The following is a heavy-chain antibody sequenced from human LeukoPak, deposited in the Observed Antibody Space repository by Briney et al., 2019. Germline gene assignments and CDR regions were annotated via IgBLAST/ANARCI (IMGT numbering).Heavy chain of an antibody. CDR1: GFTFNNFG. CDR3: AKDLHGGYSSDY. Sequence: PGGSLRLSCAASGFTFNNFGMHWVRQAPGKGLEWVSFIGYEGVHKYYADSVKGRFTISKDNSKATLYLQMNSLRPEDTAVYCCAKDLHGGYSSDYWGQGTLVTVFS. CDR2: IGYEGVHK. D-gene: IGHD4-23*01. J-gene: IGHJ4*02. V-gene: IGHV3-30*02.